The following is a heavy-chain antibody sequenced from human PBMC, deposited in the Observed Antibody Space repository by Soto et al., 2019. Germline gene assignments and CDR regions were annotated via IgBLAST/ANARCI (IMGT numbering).Heavy chain of an antibody. J-gene: IGHJ4*02. CDR1: GFTFSSYW. CDR2: INSDGSST. Sequence: EVQLVESGGGLVQPGGSLRLSCAASGFTFSSYWMHWVRQAPGKGLVWVSRINSDGSSTSYADSVKGRFTISRDNAKNTLYLQMNGLRAEDTAVYYCARDRHRVVLWQTNIDYWGQGTLVSVSS. V-gene: IGHV3-74*01. CDR3: ARDRHRVVLWQTNIDY. D-gene: IGHD6-6*01.